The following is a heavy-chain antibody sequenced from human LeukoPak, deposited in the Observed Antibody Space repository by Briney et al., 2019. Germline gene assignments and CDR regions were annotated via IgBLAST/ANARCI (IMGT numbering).Heavy chain of an antibody. V-gene: IGHV4-28*03. D-gene: IGHD1-26*01. J-gene: IGHJ3*02. CDR3: ARERVGANRAFDI. Sequence: PSETLSLTCAVSGYSISSSNWRGWIRQPPGKGLEWTGYIYYSGSTYYNPSLKSRVTMSVDTSKNQFSLKLSSVTAVDTAVYYSARERVGANRAFDIWGQGTMVTVSS. CDR1: GYSISSSNW. CDR2: IYYSGST.